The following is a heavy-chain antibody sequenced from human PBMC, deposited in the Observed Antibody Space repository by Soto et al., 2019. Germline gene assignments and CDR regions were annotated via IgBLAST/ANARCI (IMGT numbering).Heavy chain of an antibody. CDR3: ARGRYGDY. Sequence: QVHLVQSGAEVKKPGAPEKVSCKGSGYAFTTYGITWVRQAPGQGLEWMGWISAHNGNTNYAQKLQGRVTVTRDTSTSTAYMELRSLRSDDTAVYYCARGRYGDYWGQGALVTVSS. CDR2: ISAHNGNT. D-gene: IGHD1-1*01. V-gene: IGHV1-18*01. J-gene: IGHJ4*02. CDR1: GYAFTTYG.